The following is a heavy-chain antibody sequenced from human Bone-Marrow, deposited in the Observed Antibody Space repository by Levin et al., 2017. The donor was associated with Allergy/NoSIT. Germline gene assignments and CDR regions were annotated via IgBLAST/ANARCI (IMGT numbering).Heavy chain of an antibody. Sequence: GGSLRLSCAASGLTFSTHAMSWVRQAPGKGLEWVAVITRGGTSFTAASVKGRFTISRDNSKSTLYLQMNSLTAEDTAVYYCATSSQYDYIVGATTFEYWGQGTLVTVSS. CDR3: ATSSQYDYIVGATTFEY. CDR1: GLTFSTHA. D-gene: IGHD1-26*01. V-gene: IGHV3-23*01. J-gene: IGHJ4*02. CDR2: ITRGGTS.